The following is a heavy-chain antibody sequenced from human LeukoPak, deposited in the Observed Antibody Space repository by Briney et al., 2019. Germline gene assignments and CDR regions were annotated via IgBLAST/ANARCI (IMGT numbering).Heavy chain of an antibody. V-gene: IGHV4-61*02. Sequence: SETLSLTCTDSGGSISSASYCWSWIRQPAGKGLEWIGRIYTSGSTNYNPSLKSRVTISVDTSKNQFSLKLSSVTAADTAVYHCARGPTYYDILTGYYGDHFDYWGQGTLVTVSS. D-gene: IGHD3-9*01. J-gene: IGHJ4*02. CDR3: ARGPTYYDILTGYYGDHFDY. CDR2: IYTSGST. CDR1: GGSISSASYC.